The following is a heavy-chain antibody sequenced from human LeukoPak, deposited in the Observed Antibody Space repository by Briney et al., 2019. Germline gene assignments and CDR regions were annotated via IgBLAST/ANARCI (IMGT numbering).Heavy chain of an antibody. CDR2: IKQDGSEK. V-gene: IGHV3-7*05. D-gene: IGHD4-17*01. J-gene: IGHJ4*02. Sequence: GGSLRLSCAASGFIFTSYWMTWVRQAPGKGLEWVANIKQDGSEKYYVDSVKGRFTISRDNAKNSLYLQMTSLRVEDTAVYYCARGGAMTTVTTYWGQGTLVTVAS. CDR3: ARGGAMTTVTTY. CDR1: GFIFTSYW.